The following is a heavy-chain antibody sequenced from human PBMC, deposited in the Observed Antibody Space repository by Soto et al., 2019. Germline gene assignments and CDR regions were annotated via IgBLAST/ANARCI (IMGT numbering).Heavy chain of an antibody. V-gene: IGHV4-31*03. D-gene: IGHD1-26*01. CDR3: AGIYSGSPAGTLRY. CDR2: IYYSGST. J-gene: IGHJ4*02. CDR1: GGSISSGGYY. Sequence: QVQLQESGPGLVKPSQTLSLTCTVSGGSISSGGYYWSWIRQHPGKGLEWIGYIYYSGSTYYNPCLTGRVTIAVDTSKNQSSLKLSSVTAADTAVYYCAGIYSGSPAGTLRYWGQGTLVTVSS.